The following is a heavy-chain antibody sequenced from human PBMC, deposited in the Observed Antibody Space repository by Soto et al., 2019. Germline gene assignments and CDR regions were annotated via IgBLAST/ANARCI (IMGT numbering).Heavy chain of an antibody. Sequence: GRTLELSCAAPGVSLGSATMSWAGQAPGKGLEWVSSISSSSSYIYYAHSVKGRFTISRDNTKNSLYLQTNSLTAEHPAVYYCARGQLLIGNEVTANEKYG. CDR2: ISSSSSYI. D-gene: IGHD3-9*01. CDR1: GVSLGSAT. CDR3: ARGQLLIGNEVTANEKYG. V-gene: IGHV3-21*01. J-gene: IGHJ6*01.